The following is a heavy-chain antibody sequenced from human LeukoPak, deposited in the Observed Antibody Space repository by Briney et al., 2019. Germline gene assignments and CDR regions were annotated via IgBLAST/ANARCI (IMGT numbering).Heavy chain of an antibody. CDR3: ARFFGGNPGWFDP. D-gene: IGHD4-23*01. V-gene: IGHV4-34*01. CDR2: INHSGST. CDR1: GGSFSGYY. J-gene: IGHJ5*02. Sequence: SETLSLTCAVYGGSFSGYYWSWIRQPPGEGLEWLGEINHSGSTNYNPSLKSRVTISVDTSKNQFSLKLSSVTAADTAVYYCARFFGGNPGWFDPWGQGTLVTVSS.